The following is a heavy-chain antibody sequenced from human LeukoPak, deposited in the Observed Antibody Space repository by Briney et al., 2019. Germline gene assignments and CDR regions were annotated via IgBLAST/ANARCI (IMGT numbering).Heavy chain of an antibody. V-gene: IGHV3-48*03. D-gene: IGHD3-3*01. CDR3: AGSYYDFWSGYSRFDY. CDR1: GFTFSSYE. CDR2: ISSKGSTI. J-gene: IGHJ4*02. Sequence: GGSMRLSCAASGFTFSSYEMNWVRRAPGKGLECVSYISSKGSTIYYADSVRGRFTISRDNAKNSLYLQMNSLRADDTAVYYCAGSYYDFWSGYSRFDYWGQRTLVTVSS.